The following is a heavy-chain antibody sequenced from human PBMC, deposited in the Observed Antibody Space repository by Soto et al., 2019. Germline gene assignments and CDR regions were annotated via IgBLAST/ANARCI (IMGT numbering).Heavy chain of an antibody. Sequence: GGSLRLSCAASGLTFSNAWLNWVRQAPGKGLEWVGRIKSKTEGGATDYAAPAKGRFTISRDDSKNTLYLQMNSLKTEDTDVYYCTTERSSDMVMVVAATPYNWFDPWGQGTLVSVSS. CDR2: IKSKTEGGAT. D-gene: IGHD2-15*01. V-gene: IGHV3-15*07. CDR1: GLTFSNAW. CDR3: TTERSSDMVMVVAATPYNWFDP. J-gene: IGHJ5*02.